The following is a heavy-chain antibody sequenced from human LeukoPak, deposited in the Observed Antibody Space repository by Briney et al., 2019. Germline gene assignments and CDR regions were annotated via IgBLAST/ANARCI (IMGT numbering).Heavy chain of an antibody. D-gene: IGHD7-27*01. V-gene: IGHV1-8*01. CDR1: GYTFTNYD. CDR2: MGSNGGDT. CDR3: VRGPPNWGFDY. J-gene: IGHJ4*02. Sequence: VASVKVSCKASGYTFTNYDINWVRQATGQGLEWMGWMGSNGGDTGYAQKFQDRVTMTRDTFISTAYMELNNVRSEDTAVYYCVRGPPNWGFDYWGQGTLVTVSS.